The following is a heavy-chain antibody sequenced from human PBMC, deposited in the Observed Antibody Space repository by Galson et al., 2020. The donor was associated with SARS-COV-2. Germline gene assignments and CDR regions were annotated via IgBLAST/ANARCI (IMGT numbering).Heavy chain of an antibody. CDR3: ARLIEATNWQKQMDV. J-gene: IGHJ6*02. D-gene: IGHD1-1*01. CDR2: VYGGDSDV. V-gene: IGHV5-51*01. Sequence: KIGESLKISCQGSGYNFANYWIAWVRQMPGKGLEWMGIVYGGDSDVIYSPAFQGQVTISAAKAITTAYLQWTSLKASDTATYFCARLIEATNWQKQMDVWAQGTAVTDS. CDR1: GYNFANYW.